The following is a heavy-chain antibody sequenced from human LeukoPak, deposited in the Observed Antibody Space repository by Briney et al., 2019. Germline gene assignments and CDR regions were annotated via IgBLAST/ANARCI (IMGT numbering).Heavy chain of an antibody. CDR3: AKGDYDFWSGADY. CDR2: ISGSGGST. D-gene: IGHD3-3*01. J-gene: IGHJ4*02. V-gene: IGHV3-23*01. Sequence: GGSLRLSCAASEFTFSSYAMSWVRQAPGKGLEWVSAISGSGGSTYYADSVKGRFTISRDNSKNTLYLQMNSLRAEDTAVYYCAKGDYDFWSGADYWGQGTLVTVSS. CDR1: EFTFSSYA.